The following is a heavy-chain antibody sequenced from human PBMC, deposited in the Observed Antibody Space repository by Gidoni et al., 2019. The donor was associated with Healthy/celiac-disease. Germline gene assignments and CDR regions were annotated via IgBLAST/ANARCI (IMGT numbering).Heavy chain of an antibody. CDR2: ISGSGGST. J-gene: IGHJ2*01. Sequence: EVQLLESGGGLVQPGGSLRLSCAASGFTFSSYAMSWVRQAPGKGLEWVSAISGSGGSTYYADSVKGRFTISRDNSKNTLYLQMNSLRAEDTAVYYCAKLGGSFTPPSYWYFDLWGRGTLVTVSS. V-gene: IGHV3-23*01. CDR1: GFTFSSYA. CDR3: AKLGGSFTPPSYWYFDL. D-gene: IGHD1-26*01.